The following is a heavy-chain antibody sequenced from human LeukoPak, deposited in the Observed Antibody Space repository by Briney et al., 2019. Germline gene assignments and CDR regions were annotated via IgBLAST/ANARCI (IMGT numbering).Heavy chain of an antibody. J-gene: IGHJ3*02. V-gene: IGHV4-4*07. CDR2: IYTSGST. CDR3: ARGRYCSADICTGGDSFDI. D-gene: IGHD2-15*01. CDR1: GGSISSYY. Sequence: SETLSLTCTVSGGSISSYYWSWIQQPAGKGLEWIGRIYTSGSTNYNPSLKSRVTMSVDTSKNQFSLKLSSVTAADTAVYYCARGRYCSADICTGGDSFDIWGQGTMVSVSP.